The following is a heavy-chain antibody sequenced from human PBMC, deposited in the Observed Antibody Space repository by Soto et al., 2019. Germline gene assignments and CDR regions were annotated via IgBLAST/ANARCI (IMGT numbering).Heavy chain of an antibody. D-gene: IGHD2-21*01. CDR3: ARMAVVIAIRYFDL. J-gene: IGHJ2*01. Sequence: QVQLQQWGAGLLKPSETLSLTCAVYVGSFSGYYWSWIRQPPGKGLEWIGEINHNGSTNYNPSLKSRVAISVDTSKNQFSLELSSVTAADTAVYYCARMAVVIAIRYFDLWGRGTLVTVSS. V-gene: IGHV4-34*01. CDR1: VGSFSGYY. CDR2: INHNGST.